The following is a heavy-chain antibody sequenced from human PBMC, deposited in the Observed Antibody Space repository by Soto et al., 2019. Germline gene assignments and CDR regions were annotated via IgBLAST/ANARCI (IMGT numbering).Heavy chain of an antibody. CDR3: AKEPGYYDLLTGYHRHAFDM. D-gene: IGHD3-9*01. Sequence: LRLSFVASGFTFISYGMHWVRQAPGKGLEWVALISNDGRNKDYADSVKGRFTISRDNSKNTLYLQMTSLRAEDTAVYYCAKEPGYYDLLTGYHRHAFDMWGQGTMVTVSS. J-gene: IGHJ3*02. V-gene: IGHV3-30*18. CDR2: ISNDGRNK. CDR1: GFTFISYG.